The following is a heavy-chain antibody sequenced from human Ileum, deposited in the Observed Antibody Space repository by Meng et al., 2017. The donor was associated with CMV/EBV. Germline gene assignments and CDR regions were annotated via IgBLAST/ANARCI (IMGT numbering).Heavy chain of an antibody. CDR1: GGSISSSLYY. Sequence: QLPLPAAGPRLVEPSEAPALTCTVSGGSISSSLYYWGWTRQPRGKGLEWIGTISYSGTAFYNLSLKSRVAISIDSSKFQFSLKLSSVTATDTAVYYCARDSTYPSGLDYWGQGTLVTVSS. CDR3: ARDSTYPSGLDY. J-gene: IGHJ4*02. V-gene: IGHV4-39*07. D-gene: IGHD3-10*01. CDR2: ISYSGTA.